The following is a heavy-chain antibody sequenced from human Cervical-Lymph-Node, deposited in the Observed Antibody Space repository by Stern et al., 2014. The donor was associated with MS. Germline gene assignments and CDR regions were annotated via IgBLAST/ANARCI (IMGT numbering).Heavy chain of an antibody. CDR2: ITPVLGTT. Sequence: VQLGESGAEVKKPGSSVKVSCKASGDTFSSYAINWVRQVPGQGLEWMGGITPVLGTTNYAQKFQGRVTITADKSTNTAYMELMTLRSEDTAVYYCARGGGLVGYFDYWGQGTLVSVSS. J-gene: IGHJ4*02. V-gene: IGHV1-69*06. CDR3: ARGGGLVGYFDY. CDR1: GDTFSSYA. D-gene: IGHD1-26*01.